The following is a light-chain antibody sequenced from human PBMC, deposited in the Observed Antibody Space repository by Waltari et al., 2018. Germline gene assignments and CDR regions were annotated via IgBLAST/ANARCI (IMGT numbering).Light chain of an antibody. CDR3: QQSRSFPLT. CDR1: QDISTS. CDR2: YAS. J-gene: IGKJ4*01. Sequence: EIVLTQSPDFQSVTPKEQVTITCRASQDISTSLHWYQQKPDQSPKLLIKYASESFSGVPSRFSGSGSGTHFTLTINSLEAEDAATYYCQQSRSFPLTFGGGTKVEIK. V-gene: IGKV6-21*01.